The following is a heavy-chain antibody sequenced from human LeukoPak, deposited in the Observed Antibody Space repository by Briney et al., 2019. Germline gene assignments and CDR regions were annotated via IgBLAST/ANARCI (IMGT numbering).Heavy chain of an antibody. CDR1: GYTFPSYG. Sequence: ASVKVSCKASGYTFPSYGINWVRQAPGQGLEWMGWISPSNGNTNYAQKLQGRVTMTTDTSTSTAYMELRSLRSDDTAVYYCARGDYYGSGTYYKKTVDYWGQGTLVTVSS. CDR2: ISPSNGNT. CDR3: ARGDYYGSGTYYKKTVDY. V-gene: IGHV1-18*01. J-gene: IGHJ4*02. D-gene: IGHD3-10*01.